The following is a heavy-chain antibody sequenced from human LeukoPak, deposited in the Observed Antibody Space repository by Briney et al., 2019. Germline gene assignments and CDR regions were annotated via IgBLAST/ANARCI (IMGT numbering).Heavy chain of an antibody. CDR2: ISSSGSTI. D-gene: IGHD3-22*01. J-gene: IGHJ4*02. Sequence: PGGSLRLSCAASGFTFSSYEMNWVRQAPGKGLEWVSYISSSGSTIYYADSVRGRFTISRDNSKNTLYLQMNSLRAEDTAVYYCAKDITMIVVVPDYFDYWGQGTLVTVSS. CDR3: AKDITMIVVVPDYFDY. CDR1: GFTFSSYE. V-gene: IGHV3-48*03.